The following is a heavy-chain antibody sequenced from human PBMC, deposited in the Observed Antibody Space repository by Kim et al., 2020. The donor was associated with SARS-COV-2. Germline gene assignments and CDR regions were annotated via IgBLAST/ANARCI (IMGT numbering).Heavy chain of an antibody. CDR1: GGSFSDYT. CDR3: ARGRAGAVPSPVLGLGPYEHYYAMDV. Sequence: SETLSLTCAVYGGSFSDYTWTWIRQPPGKGLEWIGEINHSGSTNPSPSPKSRITISVDTSKSQFSLRLKSMTATDAAVYYCARGRAGAVPSPVLGLGPYEHYYAMDVWGRGTPVAVSS. J-gene: IGHJ6*02. D-gene: IGHD1-26*01. V-gene: IGHV4-34*01. CDR2: INHSGST.